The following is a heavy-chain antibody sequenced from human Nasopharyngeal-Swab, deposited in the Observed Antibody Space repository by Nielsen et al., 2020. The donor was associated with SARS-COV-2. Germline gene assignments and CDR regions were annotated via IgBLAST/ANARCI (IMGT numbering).Heavy chain of an antibody. CDR1: GFPFDDYA. J-gene: IGHJ4*02. V-gene: IGHV3-9*01. Sequence: GGSLRLSCAASGFPFDDYAIHWVRQAPGKGLEWVSSVTWNSGSKDYADSVKGRFTISRDNAKNSVYLQMNSLRPGDTALYYCAKVAYGFGYYLDYWGQGTLVTVSS. D-gene: IGHD2-21*02. CDR3: AKVAYGFGYYLDY. CDR2: VTWNSGSK.